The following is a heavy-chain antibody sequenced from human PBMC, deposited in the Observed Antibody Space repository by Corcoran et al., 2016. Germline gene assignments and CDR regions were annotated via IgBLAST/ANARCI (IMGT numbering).Heavy chain of an antibody. CDR1: GFTFRSYG. CDR2: ISYDGSNK. J-gene: IGHJ3*02. Sequence: QVQLVESGGGVVQPGRSLRLSCPASGFTFRSYGMHWVRQAPGKGLEWVAVISYDGSNKYYADSVKGRFTISRDNSKNTLYLQMNSLRAEDTAVYYCAKEGRLYDSSGSDAFDIWGQGTMVTVSS. V-gene: IGHV3-30*18. CDR3: AKEGRLYDSSGSDAFDI. D-gene: IGHD3-22*01.